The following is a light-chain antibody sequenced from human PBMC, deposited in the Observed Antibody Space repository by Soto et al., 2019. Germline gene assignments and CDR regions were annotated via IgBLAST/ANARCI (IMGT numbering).Light chain of an antibody. CDR2: GVS. CDR1: SSDVGGYNA. V-gene: IGLV2-14*03. Sequence: QSALTQPASVSGSPGQSITISCSGSSSDVGGYNAVSWYQQHPGKVPKLVIYGVSDRPSGISSRFSASKSGNTASLTISGLRAEDEADYYCSSYASGGSYVFGTGTKVTVL. J-gene: IGLJ1*01. CDR3: SSYASGGSYV.